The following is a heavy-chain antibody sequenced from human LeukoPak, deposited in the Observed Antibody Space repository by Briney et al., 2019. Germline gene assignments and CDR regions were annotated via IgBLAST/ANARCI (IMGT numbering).Heavy chain of an antibody. CDR2: IWFDGSSK. J-gene: IGHJ4*02. Sequence: GGSLRLSCAASGFTSSTYGMHWIRQAPGKGLEWVSVIWFDGSSKHYADSVKGRFTISRDNSKNTLYLQMNSLRAEDTAVYYCARAGRNSGDYYTHFDSWGQGTLVTVSS. V-gene: IGHV3-33*01. CDR1: GFTSSTYG. CDR3: ARAGRNSGDYYTHFDS. D-gene: IGHD3-22*01.